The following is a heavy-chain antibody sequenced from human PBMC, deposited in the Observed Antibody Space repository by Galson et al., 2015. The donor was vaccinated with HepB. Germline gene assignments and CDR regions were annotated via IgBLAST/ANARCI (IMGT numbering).Heavy chain of an antibody. CDR3: ARRIVGAPIDDF. Sequence: SLRLSCAASGFTFSDYYMSWIRQAPGKGLEWVSYISSSSIYTNYADSVKGRFTISRDNAKNSLYLQMNSLRAEDTAVYYCARRIVGAPIDDFWGQGTLVTVSS. CDR2: ISSSSIYT. D-gene: IGHD1-26*01. J-gene: IGHJ4*02. CDR1: GFTFSDYY. V-gene: IGHV3-11*03.